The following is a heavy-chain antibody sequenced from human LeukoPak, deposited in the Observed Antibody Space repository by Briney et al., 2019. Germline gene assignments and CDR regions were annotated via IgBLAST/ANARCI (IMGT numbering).Heavy chain of an antibody. CDR3: ARHGTITSENYFDY. CDR1: GGSVSSYY. Sequence: PSETLSLTCSVSGGSVSSYYWSWIRQSPGKGLEWIGYIHNSGRTNYNPSLKSRVTGFVDTSKNQVSLRLSSLTAADPAVYYCARHGTITSENYFDYWGQGALVTVSS. V-gene: IGHV4-59*08. D-gene: IGHD1-14*01. CDR2: IHNSGRT. J-gene: IGHJ4*02.